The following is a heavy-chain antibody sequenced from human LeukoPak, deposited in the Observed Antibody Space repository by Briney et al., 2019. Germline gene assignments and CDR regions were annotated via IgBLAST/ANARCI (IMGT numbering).Heavy chain of an antibody. CDR3: ARGRGYGVVVPAAPYCYGMDV. CDR2: INHSGST. Sequence: SETLSLTCAVYGGSFSGYYWSWIRQPPGKGLEWIGEINHSGSTNYNPSLKSRVTISVDTSKNQFSLKLSSVTAADTAVYYCARGRGYGVVVPAAPYCYGMDVWGKGTTVTVSS. D-gene: IGHD2-2*01. CDR1: GGSFSGYY. J-gene: IGHJ6*04. V-gene: IGHV4-34*01.